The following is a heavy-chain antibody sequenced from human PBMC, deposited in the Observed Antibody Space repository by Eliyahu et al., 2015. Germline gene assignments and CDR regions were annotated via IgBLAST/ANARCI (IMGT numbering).Heavy chain of an antibody. D-gene: IGHD2/OR15-2a*01. Sequence: QVQLQESGPGLVKPSETLSLTCTVPGGSXSSYYWSWIRQPPGKGLEWIGYIYYSGSTNYNPSLKSRVTISVDTSKNQFSLKLSSVTAADTAVYYCARGRGAVIGYYYGMDVWGQGTTVTVSS. CDR2: IYYSGST. V-gene: IGHV4-59*01. J-gene: IGHJ6*02. CDR3: ARGRGAVIGYYYGMDV. CDR1: GGSXSSYY.